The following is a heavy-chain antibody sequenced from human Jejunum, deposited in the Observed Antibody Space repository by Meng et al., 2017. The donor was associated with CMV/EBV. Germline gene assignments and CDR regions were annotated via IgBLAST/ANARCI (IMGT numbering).Heavy chain of an antibody. CDR1: GFTFSNYW. V-gene: IGHV3-74*03. Sequence: EVQLVESGGGLGQPGGSLRLSCAASGFTFSNYWMHWVRQAPGKGLMCVSRIDLNGRDITYADSVRGRFTISRDNAKNTLYLQMNSLRTEDTAVYYCTKDQVLLWGQGTLVTVSS. J-gene: IGHJ4*02. CDR2: IDLNGRDI. D-gene: IGHD3-10*01. CDR3: TKDQVLL.